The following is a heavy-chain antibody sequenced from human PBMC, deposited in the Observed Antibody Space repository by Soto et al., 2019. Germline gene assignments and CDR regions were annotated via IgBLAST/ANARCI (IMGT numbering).Heavy chain of an antibody. CDR2: ISGSGGST. V-gene: IGHV3-23*01. J-gene: IGHJ5*02. Sequence: CAASGFTFSSYAMSWVRQAPGKGLEWVSAISGSGGSTYYADSVKGRFTISRDNSKNTLYLQMNSLRAEGTAVYYCAKAKYYDFWSGPDWFDPWGQGTLVTASS. CDR3: AKAKYYDFWSGPDWFDP. D-gene: IGHD3-3*01. CDR1: GFTFSSYA.